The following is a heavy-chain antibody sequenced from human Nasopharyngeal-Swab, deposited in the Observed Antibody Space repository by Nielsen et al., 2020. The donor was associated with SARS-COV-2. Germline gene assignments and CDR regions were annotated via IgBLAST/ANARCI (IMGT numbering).Heavy chain of an antibody. V-gene: IGHV4-4*07. Sequence: SETLSLTCTVSGGSIENYHWTWIRQSAGEGLEWMGHIYGSGATNYNPSPKSRIFMSVDPSKNQFSLTLRSVTAADTAVYYCARDPFRLFGVAYGLDVWGQGTTVTVSS. D-gene: IGHD3-3*01. CDR3: ARDPFRLFGVAYGLDV. CDR1: GGSIENYH. CDR2: IYGSGAT. J-gene: IGHJ6*02.